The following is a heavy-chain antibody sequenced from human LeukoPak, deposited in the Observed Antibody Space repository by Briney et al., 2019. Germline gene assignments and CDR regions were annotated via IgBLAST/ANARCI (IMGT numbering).Heavy chain of an antibody. D-gene: IGHD6-19*01. CDR2: ISWNSGSI. CDR3: AKSGSPVAGLVNWFDP. J-gene: IGHJ5*02. CDR1: GFTFDDYA. Sequence: GGSLRLSCAASGFTFDDYAMHWVRQAPGKGLEWVSGISWNSGSIGYADSVKGRFTISRDNAKNSLYLQMNSLRAEDTALYYCAKSGSPVAGLVNWFDPWGQGTLVTVSS. V-gene: IGHV3-9*01.